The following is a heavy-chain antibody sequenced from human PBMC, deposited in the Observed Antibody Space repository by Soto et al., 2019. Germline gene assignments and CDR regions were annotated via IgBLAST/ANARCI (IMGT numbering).Heavy chain of an antibody. Sequence: ASVKVSCKASGYSFTTYGISWVRQAPGQGLEWMGWISDYNGNTNYEKKFQGRVTMTTDTSTRTAYMELKSLRSDDTAVSYCAREGYYSGSESYSPPRYYGMDVWGQGTTVTVSS. CDR3: AREGYYSGSESYSPPRYYGMDV. D-gene: IGHD3-10*01. CDR2: ISDYNGNT. CDR1: GYSFTTYG. J-gene: IGHJ6*02. V-gene: IGHV1-18*01.